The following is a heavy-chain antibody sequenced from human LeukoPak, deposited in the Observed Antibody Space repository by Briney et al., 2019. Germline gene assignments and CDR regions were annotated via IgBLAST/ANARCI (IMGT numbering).Heavy chain of an antibody. CDR1: GGSFSGYY. CDR2: INHSGST. CDR3: ARGSHCSSTSCYKFDY. V-gene: IGHV4-34*01. D-gene: IGHD2-2*02. J-gene: IGHJ4*02. Sequence: NPSETLSLTCAVYGGSFSGYYWSWLRQPPGKGLEWIGEINHSGSTNYNPSLKSRVTISVDTSKNQFSLKLSSVTAADTAVYYCARGSHCSSTSCYKFDYWGQGTLVTVSS.